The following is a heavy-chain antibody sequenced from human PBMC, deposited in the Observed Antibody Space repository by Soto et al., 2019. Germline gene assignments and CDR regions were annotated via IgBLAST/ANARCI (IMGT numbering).Heavy chain of an antibody. Sequence: QLQLQESGPGLVKPSETLSLTCTVSGGSISSSSYYWGWIRQPPGKGLEWIGSIYYSGSTYYNPSLKSRATIPVDTSKNQFSLKLSSVTAADTAVYYCARQTVNYFGVVIISWFDPWGQGTLVTVSS. CDR3: ARQTVNYFGVVIISWFDP. J-gene: IGHJ5*02. D-gene: IGHD3-3*01. CDR1: GGSISSSSYY. V-gene: IGHV4-39*01. CDR2: IYYSGST.